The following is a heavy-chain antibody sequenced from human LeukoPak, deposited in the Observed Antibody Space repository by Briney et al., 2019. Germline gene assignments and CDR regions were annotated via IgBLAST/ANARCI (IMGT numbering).Heavy chain of an antibody. J-gene: IGHJ2*01. Sequence: PSETLSLTCAVYGGSFSGYYWSWIRQPPGKGLEWIGEINHSGSTNYNPSLKSRVTISVDTSKNQFSLELSSVTAADTAVYYCARRPPSLLVGATLSHWYFDLWGRGTLVTVSS. CDR2: INHSGST. D-gene: IGHD1-26*01. V-gene: IGHV4-34*01. CDR3: ARRPPSLLVGATLSHWYFDL. CDR1: GGSFSGYY.